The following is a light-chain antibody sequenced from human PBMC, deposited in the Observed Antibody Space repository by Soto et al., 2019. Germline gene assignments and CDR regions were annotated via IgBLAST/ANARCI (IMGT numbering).Light chain of an antibody. CDR1: QSVSSY. Sequence: EIVLTQSPATLSLSPGERATLSCRASQSVSSYLAWYQQKPGQAPRLLIYDASNRATGIPARFSGSGSGTAVPRTISSLEPEDFAVYSGHQRSNWPRQTFGQGTKVEIK. CDR2: DAS. V-gene: IGKV3-11*01. CDR3: HQRSNWPRQT. J-gene: IGKJ1*01.